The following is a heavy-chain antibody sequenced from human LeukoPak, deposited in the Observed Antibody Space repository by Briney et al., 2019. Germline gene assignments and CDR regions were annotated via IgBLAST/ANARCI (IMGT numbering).Heavy chain of an antibody. Sequence: PSETLSLTCTVSGDSIRNSNYYCGCVRQPPGKGLEWLGSIFYSGSTYYNPSLKSRVTISVDTSKNQFSLNLHSVTAADTATYYCARRGITYSSSFFAYWGQGTLVTVSS. CDR3: ARRGITYSSSFFAY. V-gene: IGHV4-39*01. J-gene: IGHJ4*02. D-gene: IGHD6-13*01. CDR1: GDSIRNSNYY. CDR2: IFYSGST.